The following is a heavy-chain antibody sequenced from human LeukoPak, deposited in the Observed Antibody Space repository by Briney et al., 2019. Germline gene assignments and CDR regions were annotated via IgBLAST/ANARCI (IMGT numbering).Heavy chain of an antibody. J-gene: IGHJ4*02. V-gene: IGHV1-2*02. CDR2: INPNSGGT. D-gene: IGHD3-10*01. Sequence: EASVKVSCKASGYTFTGRYMHWVRQAPGQGLEWMGWINPNSGGTNYAQKFQGRVTMTRDTSISTAYMELSRLRSDDTAVYYCARDPMVRGVTAYYFDYWGQGTLVTVSS. CDR3: ARDPMVRGVTAYYFDY. CDR1: GYTFTGRY.